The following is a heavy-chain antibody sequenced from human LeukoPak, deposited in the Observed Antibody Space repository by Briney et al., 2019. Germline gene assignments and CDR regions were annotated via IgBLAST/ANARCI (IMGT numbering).Heavy chain of an antibody. CDR1: GFTFDDYA. Sequence: PGGSLRLSCAASGFTFDDYAMHWVRQAPGKGLEWVSGISWNSGSIGYADSVKGRFTISRDNAKNSLYLQMNSLRAEDTALYYCAKDERIFGVVTLFDYWGQETLVTVSS. J-gene: IGHJ4*02. CDR2: ISWNSGSI. D-gene: IGHD3-3*01. V-gene: IGHV3-9*01. CDR3: AKDERIFGVVTLFDY.